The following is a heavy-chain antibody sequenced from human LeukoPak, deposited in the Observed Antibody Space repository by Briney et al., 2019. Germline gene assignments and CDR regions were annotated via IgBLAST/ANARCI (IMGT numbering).Heavy chain of an antibody. CDR1: GYTFTSYA. CDR2: INTNTGNP. V-gene: IGHV7-4-1*02. D-gene: IGHD3-10*01. CDR3: ARVLPLVYYYGSGSYSDY. Sequence: ASVKVSCKASGYTFTSYAMNWVRQAPGQGLEWMGWINTNTGNPTYAQGFTGRFVFSLDTSVSTAYLQISSLKAEDTAVYYCARVLPLVYYYGSGSYSDYWGQGTLVTVSS. J-gene: IGHJ4*02.